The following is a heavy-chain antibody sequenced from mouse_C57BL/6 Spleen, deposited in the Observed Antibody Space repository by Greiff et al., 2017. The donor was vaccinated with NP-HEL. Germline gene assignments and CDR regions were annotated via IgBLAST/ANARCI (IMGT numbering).Heavy chain of an antibody. D-gene: IGHD1-1*01. CDR3: ARGYYGSSPDD. CDR2: IHPNSGST. Sequence: QVQLQQPGAELVKPGASVKLSCKASGYTFTSYWMHWVKQRPGQGLEWIGMIHPNSGSTNYNAKFKSKATLTVDKSSSTAYMQLSSLTSEDSAVYYGARGYYGSSPDDWGQGTTLTVSS. CDR1: GYTFTSYW. J-gene: IGHJ2*01. V-gene: IGHV1-64*01.